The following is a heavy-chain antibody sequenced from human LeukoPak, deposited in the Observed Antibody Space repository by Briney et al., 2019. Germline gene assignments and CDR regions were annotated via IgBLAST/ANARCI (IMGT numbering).Heavy chain of an antibody. Sequence: QSGGSLRLSCAASGFTFSSYAMGWVRQAPGKGLEWVSAISGSGGSTYYADSVKGRFTISRDNSKNTLYLQMNSLRAEDTAVYYCAKDYYGSGSYYKGYAFDIWGQGTMVTVSS. J-gene: IGHJ3*02. D-gene: IGHD3-10*01. CDR1: GFTFSSYA. V-gene: IGHV3-23*01. CDR3: AKDYYGSGSYYKGYAFDI. CDR2: ISGSGGST.